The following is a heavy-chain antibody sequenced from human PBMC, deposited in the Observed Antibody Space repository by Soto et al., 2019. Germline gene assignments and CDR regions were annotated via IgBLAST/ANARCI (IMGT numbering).Heavy chain of an antibody. J-gene: IGHJ4*02. CDR3: ARRWGRSFDY. CDR2: IYYSGST. V-gene: IGHV4-59*08. Sequence: QVQLQESGPGLVKPSETLSLTCTVSGGSISNYYWSWIRQPPGKGLEWIGYIYYSGSTNYNPSIKSRVTISVDTSKNQFSLKLSSVTAADTAVYYCARRWGRSFDYWGQGTLVTVSS. D-gene: IGHD2-15*01. CDR1: GGSISNYY.